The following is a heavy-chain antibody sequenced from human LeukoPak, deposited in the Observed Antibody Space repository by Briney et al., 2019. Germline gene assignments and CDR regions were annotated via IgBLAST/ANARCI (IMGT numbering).Heavy chain of an antibody. V-gene: IGHV3-9*01. D-gene: IGHD6-19*01. J-gene: IGHJ4*02. CDR2: ISWNSGSI. Sequence: PGGSLRLSCAASGFTFDDYAMHWVRQAPGKGLEWVSGISWNSGSIGYADSVKGRFTISRDNAKNSLYLQMNSLRAEDTALYYCAKDTQGSGWYYFDYWGQGTLVTVSS. CDR1: GFTFDDYA. CDR3: AKDTQGSGWYYFDY.